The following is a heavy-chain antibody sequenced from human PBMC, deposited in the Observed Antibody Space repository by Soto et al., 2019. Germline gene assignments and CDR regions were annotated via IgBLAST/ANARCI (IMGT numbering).Heavy chain of an antibody. CDR3: ARVGSSCHSGGCYYYYGLGV. Sequence: QVRLQESGPGLVKPSETLSLSCLVSGDSVGNGPYYWSWIRQSPGEGLEWIAYIYYSGSTNVNPSLVSRVNISIDMSKNQFFLELRSVTAADAAVYFCARVGSSCHSGGCYYYYGLGVWGQGTTVAISS. CDR2: IYYSGST. J-gene: IGHJ6*02. CDR1: GDSVGNGPYY. D-gene: IGHD1-26*01. V-gene: IGHV4-61*01.